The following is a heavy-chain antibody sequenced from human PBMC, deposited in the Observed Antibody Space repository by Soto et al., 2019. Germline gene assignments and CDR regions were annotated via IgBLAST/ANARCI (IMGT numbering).Heavy chain of an antibody. CDR2: IYYSGST. CDR3: ARALYKGSGTSGDAFDI. Sequence: QVQLQESGPGLVKPSQTLSLTCTVSGGSISSGDYYWSWIRQPPGKGLEWIGYIYYSGSTYYNPSLKSRVTISVDTSKNQFSLKLSSVTAADTAVYYCARALYKGSGTSGDAFDIWGQGTMVTVSS. CDR1: GGSISSGDYY. D-gene: IGHD1-26*01. V-gene: IGHV4-30-4*01. J-gene: IGHJ3*02.